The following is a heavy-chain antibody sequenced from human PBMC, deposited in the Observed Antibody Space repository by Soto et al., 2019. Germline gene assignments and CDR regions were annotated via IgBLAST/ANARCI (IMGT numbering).Heavy chain of an antibody. Sequence: SLTISRKGSGYSFTSYWIGWVRPLHGKGLEWMGIIYPGDSDTRYSPSFQGQVTISADKSISTAYLQWSSLKASDTAMYYCARLGSALYYYYGMDVWGQGTTVTVSS. CDR1: GYSFTSYW. J-gene: IGHJ6*02. CDR2: IYPGDSDT. CDR3: ARLGSALYYYYGMDV. V-gene: IGHV5-51*01. D-gene: IGHD3-10*01.